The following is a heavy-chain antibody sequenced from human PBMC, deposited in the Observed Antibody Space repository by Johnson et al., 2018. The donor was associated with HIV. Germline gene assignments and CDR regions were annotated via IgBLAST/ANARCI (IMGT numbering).Heavy chain of an antibody. CDR2: ISSSGSTI. Sequence: QVQLVESGGGLVKPGGSLRLSCAASGFSFSDYYMTWIRQAPGKGLEFVSYISSSGSTIYYAASVKGRFTISRDNAKNSLYLQLNSLRDEDTAVYYCAKDLGNWDSPRSAFDMWGQGTMVTVSS. CDR1: GFSFSDYY. CDR3: AKDLGNWDSPRSAFDM. D-gene: IGHD1/OR15-1a*01. V-gene: IGHV3-11*04. J-gene: IGHJ3*02.